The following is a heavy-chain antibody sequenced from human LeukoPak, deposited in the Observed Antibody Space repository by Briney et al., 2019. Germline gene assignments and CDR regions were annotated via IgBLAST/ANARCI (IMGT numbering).Heavy chain of an antibody. CDR3: AREGIAAAVTCGYFQH. CDR2: IWYDGSNK. Sequence: PGGSLRLSCAASGFTFSSYGMHWVRQAPGKGLEWVAVIWYDGSNKYYADSVKGRFTISRDNSKNTLYLQMNSLRAEDTAVYYCAREGIAAAVTCGYFQHWGQGTLVTVSS. D-gene: IGHD6-13*01. CDR1: GFTFSSYG. V-gene: IGHV3-33*01. J-gene: IGHJ1*01.